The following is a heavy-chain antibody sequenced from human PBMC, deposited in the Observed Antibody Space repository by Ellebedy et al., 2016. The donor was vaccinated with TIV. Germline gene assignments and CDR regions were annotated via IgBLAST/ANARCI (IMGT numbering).Heavy chain of an antibody. Sequence: SETLSLXXTATGDSITSADFYWSWIRQPPGKGLEWIGHIYYTGHTFCNPSLKSRLTISLGTSKHQFSLKVSSVTAADTAVYYCARVSYCGADCHSGDYYVDNWGPGTLVTVTS. CDR3: ARVSYCGADCHSGDYYVDN. CDR2: IYYTGHT. CDR1: GDSITSADFY. D-gene: IGHD2-21*01. V-gene: IGHV4-30-4*01. J-gene: IGHJ4*02.